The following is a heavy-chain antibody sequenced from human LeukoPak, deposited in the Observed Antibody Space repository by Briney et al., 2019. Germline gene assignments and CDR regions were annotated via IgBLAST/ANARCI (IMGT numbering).Heavy chain of an antibody. Sequence: ASVKVSCKVSGYTLTELSMHWVRRAPGKGLEWMGGFDPEDGETIYAQKFQGRVTMTEDTSTDTAYMELSSLRSEDTAVYYCATWGDYYDSSGPGYWGQGTLVTVSS. CDR3: ATWGDYYDSSGPGY. J-gene: IGHJ4*02. CDR1: GYTLTELS. D-gene: IGHD3-22*01. V-gene: IGHV1-24*01. CDR2: FDPEDGET.